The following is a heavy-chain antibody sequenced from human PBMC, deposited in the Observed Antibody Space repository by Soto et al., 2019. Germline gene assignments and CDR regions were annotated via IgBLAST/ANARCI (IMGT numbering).Heavy chain of an antibody. D-gene: IGHD5-12*01. CDR2: IYYSGIT. Sequence: PSETLSLTCTVSGGSISSGGYYWTWIRQHPEKGLEWIAYIYYSGITYYNPSLRSRLTISVDLSKNQCSLNLTSVTAADTAVYYCARGGDVVAKKYYFDYWGQGALVTVPS. CDR3: ARGGDVVAKKYYFDY. J-gene: IGHJ4*02. V-gene: IGHV4-31*03. CDR1: GGSISSGGYY.